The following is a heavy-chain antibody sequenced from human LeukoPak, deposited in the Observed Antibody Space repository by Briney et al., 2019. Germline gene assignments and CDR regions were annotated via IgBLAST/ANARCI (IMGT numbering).Heavy chain of an antibody. Sequence: ASETLSLTCAVYGGSFSGYYWSWIRQPPGKGLEWIGSIYHSGSTYYNPSLKSRVTISVDTSKNQFSLKLSSVTAADTAVYYCARVRIYYYYYYYMDVWGKGTTVTVSS. CDR2: IYHSGST. CDR1: GGSFSGYY. V-gene: IGHV4-34*01. J-gene: IGHJ6*03. CDR3: ARVRIYYYYYYYMDV.